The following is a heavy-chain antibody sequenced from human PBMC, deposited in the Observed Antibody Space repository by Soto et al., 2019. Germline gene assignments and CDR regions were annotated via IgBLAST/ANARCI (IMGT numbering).Heavy chain of an antibody. V-gene: IGHV4-59*01. CDR3: ASGAFDDFWSGEDYYYYYMDV. Sequence: QVQLQESGPGLVKPSETLSLTCTVSGGSISSYYWSWIRQPPGKGLEWIGYIYYSGSTNYNPSLKSRVTISVDTSKNQFSLKLSSVTAADTAVYYCASGAFDDFWSGEDYYYYYMDVWGKGTTVTVSS. J-gene: IGHJ6*03. CDR1: GGSISSYY. D-gene: IGHD3-3*01. CDR2: IYYSGST.